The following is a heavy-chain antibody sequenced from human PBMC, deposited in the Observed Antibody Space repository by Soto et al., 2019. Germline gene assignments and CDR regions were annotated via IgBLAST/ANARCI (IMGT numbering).Heavy chain of an antibody. CDR1: GGSISSYY. CDR3: AREGDYSNYRDYYYYYGMDV. CDR2: IYYSGST. Sequence: SETLSLTCPVSGGSISSYYWSWIRQPPGKGLEWIGYIYYSGSTNYNPSLKSRVTISVDTSKNQFSLKLSSVTAADTAVYYCAREGDYSNYRDYYYYYGMDVWGQGTTVTVSS. J-gene: IGHJ6*02. V-gene: IGHV4-59*01. D-gene: IGHD4-4*01.